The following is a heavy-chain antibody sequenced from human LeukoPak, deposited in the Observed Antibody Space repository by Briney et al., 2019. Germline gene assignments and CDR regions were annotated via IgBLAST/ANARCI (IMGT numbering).Heavy chain of an antibody. J-gene: IGHJ4*02. Sequence: GGSLRLSCVASGLSLSNSAMTWVRQAPGKGLEWVSILTGDGTGTFYADSVKGRFTISRDISANTLYLQMTSLGVDDTALYYCATVGGFCPSSNCYAYFDYWGQGSPVTVSS. CDR1: GLSLSNSA. V-gene: IGHV3-23*01. CDR3: ATVGGFCPSSNCYAYFDY. CDR2: LTGDGTGT. D-gene: IGHD2-2*01.